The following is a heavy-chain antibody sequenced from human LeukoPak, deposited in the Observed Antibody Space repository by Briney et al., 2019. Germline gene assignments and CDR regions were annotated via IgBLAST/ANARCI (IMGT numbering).Heavy chain of an antibody. Sequence: GGSLRLSCAASGFTFSSYWMSWVRQAPGKGLEWVANIKQDASEKCYVDSVKGRFTISRDNAKNSLYLQMNSLRAEDTAVYYCARDYRGYRAPYYFDYWGQGTLVTVSS. V-gene: IGHV3-7*01. CDR3: ARDYRGYRAPYYFDY. CDR1: GFTFSSYW. J-gene: IGHJ4*02. CDR2: IKQDASEK. D-gene: IGHD2-15*01.